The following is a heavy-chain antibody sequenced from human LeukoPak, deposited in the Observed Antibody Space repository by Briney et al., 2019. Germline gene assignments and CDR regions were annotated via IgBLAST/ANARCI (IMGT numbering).Heavy chain of an antibody. D-gene: IGHD2-15*01. V-gene: IGHV4-31*03. CDR1: GGSISSGGYY. CDR2: IYYSGST. Sequence: SETLSLTCTVSGGSISSGGYYWSWICQHPGKGLEWIGYIYYSGSTYYNPSLKSRVTISVDTSKNQFSLKLSSVTAADTAVYYCARSGYCSGGSCYGYWFDPWGQGTLVTVSS. CDR3: ARSGYCSGGSCYGYWFDP. J-gene: IGHJ5*02.